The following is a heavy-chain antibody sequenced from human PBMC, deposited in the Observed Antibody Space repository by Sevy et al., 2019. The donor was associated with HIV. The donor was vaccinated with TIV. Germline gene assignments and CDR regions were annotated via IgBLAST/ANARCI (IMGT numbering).Heavy chain of an antibody. CDR2: VYYTGKT. Sequence: SETLSLTCNVSGVSITRSSWNWIRQTPGKGLEWIAFVYYTGKTNYNPSLKSRVTVSLDTSKSQFSLKLSSVTAADTAVYYCARGGAGRQFDYYYYMDVWGKGTTVTVSS. CDR3: ARGGAGRQFDYYYYMDV. V-gene: IGHV4-59*01. D-gene: IGHD6-6*01. J-gene: IGHJ6*03. CDR1: GVSITRSS.